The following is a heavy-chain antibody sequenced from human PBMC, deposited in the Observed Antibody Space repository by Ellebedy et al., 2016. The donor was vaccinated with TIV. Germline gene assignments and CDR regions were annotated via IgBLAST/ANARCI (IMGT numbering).Heavy chain of an antibody. V-gene: IGHV2-70*04. Sequence: SGPTLVKPTQTLTLTCTLSGLSVSDNGVRVSWIRQPPGKALEWLARIDWDDDTFYSTSLKTRLTISKDTSKNQVVLTITVMDPVDTATYYCTRISRDAFDIWGQGIMVTVSS. CDR2: IDWDDDT. CDR1: GLSVSDNGVR. CDR3: TRISRDAFDI. J-gene: IGHJ3*02.